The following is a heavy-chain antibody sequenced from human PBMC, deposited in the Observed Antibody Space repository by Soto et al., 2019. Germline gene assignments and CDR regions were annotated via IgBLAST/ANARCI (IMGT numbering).Heavy chain of an antibody. D-gene: IGHD1-26*01. V-gene: IGHV3-15*01. Sequence: EVQLVESGGGLVKSGGSLWLSCFAPGLRFTNAWMSWVPPGPGKGVEWVGRIKSKTDGGTADYAAPVKGRFTISRDDSQNTLYLHMDSLKTEDTALYHCSTDIGIYGLDVWGQGTTVTVSS. CDR2: IKSKTDGGTA. CDR1: GLRFTNAW. J-gene: IGHJ6*02. CDR3: STDIGIYGLDV.